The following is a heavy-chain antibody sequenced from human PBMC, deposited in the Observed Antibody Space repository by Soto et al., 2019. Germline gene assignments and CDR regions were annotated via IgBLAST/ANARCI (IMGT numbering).Heavy chain of an antibody. V-gene: IGHV4-59*01. CDR2: IYYSGST. Sequence: QVQLQESGPGLVKPSETLSLTCTVSGGSISSYYWSWIRQPPGKGLEWIGYIYYSGSTNYNPSLKSRVTISVDTSKNQFSLKLSSVTAADTAVYYCARDRSGEYAFDIWGQGTMVTVSS. D-gene: IGHD7-27*01. CDR1: GGSISSYY. CDR3: ARDRSGEYAFDI. J-gene: IGHJ3*02.